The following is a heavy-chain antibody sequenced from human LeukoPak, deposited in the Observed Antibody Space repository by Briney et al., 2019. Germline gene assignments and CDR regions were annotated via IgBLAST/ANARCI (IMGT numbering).Heavy chain of an antibody. J-gene: IGHJ4*02. CDR3: ARDRGYTQDY. D-gene: IGHD5-12*01. Sequence: PGGSLRLSCGASGFTFSSYWMHWVRHAPGKGLVWVSHIKSDGSSTIYADSVKGRFNIYRDNAKNTLYLQMNSLRAEDTAVYYCARDRGYTQDYWGQGTLVTVSS. CDR2: IKSDGSST. CDR1: GFTFSSYW. V-gene: IGHV3-74*01.